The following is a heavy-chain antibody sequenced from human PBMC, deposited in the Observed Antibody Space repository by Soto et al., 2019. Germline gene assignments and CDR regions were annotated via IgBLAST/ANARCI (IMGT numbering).Heavy chain of an antibody. CDR3: VRHSRVITPPNNIDY. J-gene: IGHJ4*02. CDR1: GYSFTTYW. V-gene: IGHV5-51*01. CDR2: IQPGDSDV. D-gene: IGHD1-20*01. Sequence: PGESLKISCRGSGYSFTTYWIGWVRQMPGKGMEWMGIIQPGDSDVRYSPSFRGQVTISADKSITTAYLQWSSLKASDSAMFYCVRHSRVITPPNNIDYWGKGTLVTVSS.